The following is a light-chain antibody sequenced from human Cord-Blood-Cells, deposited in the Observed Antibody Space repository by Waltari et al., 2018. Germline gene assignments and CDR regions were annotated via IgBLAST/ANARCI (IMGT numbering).Light chain of an antibody. CDR2: DVS. J-gene: IGLJ2*01. Sequence: QSALTQPASVSGSPGQSLTISCPGTSRAVGGYNYVSWYQQHPGKAPKLMIYDVSNRPSGVSNRFSGSKSGNTASLTISGLQAEDEADYYCSSYTSSSTLVVFGGGTKLTVL. CDR1: SRAVGGYNY. CDR3: SSYTSSSTLVV. V-gene: IGLV2-14*01.